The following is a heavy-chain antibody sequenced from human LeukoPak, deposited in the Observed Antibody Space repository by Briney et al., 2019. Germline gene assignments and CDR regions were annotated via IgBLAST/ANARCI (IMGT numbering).Heavy chain of an antibody. J-gene: IGHJ5*02. CDR3: ARDWGDSGFNWFDP. D-gene: IGHD6-19*01. Sequence: KPSETLSLTCTVSGGSISSFYWSWIRQPPGKALEWIAYMHYSGNTNYNPSLKSRVTISIDTSKNQFSLKLSSVTAAHTAVYYCARDWGDSGFNWFDPWGQGTLVTVSS. V-gene: IGHV4-59*01. CDR2: MHYSGNT. CDR1: GGSISSFY.